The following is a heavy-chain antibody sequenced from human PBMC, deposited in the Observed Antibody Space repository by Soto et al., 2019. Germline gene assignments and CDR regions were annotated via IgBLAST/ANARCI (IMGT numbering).Heavy chain of an antibody. V-gene: IGHV2-5*02. CDR3: AHLVTADDSEYFDF. CDR2: IYWDDDK. J-gene: IGHJ4*02. CDR1: GFSLHTPGGG. D-gene: IGHD3-3*01. Sequence: QITLRESGPTVVKPTQTLTLTCTFSGFSLHTPGGGVGWIRQPPGKALEWVALIYWDDDKRYNPSLKRRLVITKDSSKTQVVLTITSVDPVDTATYYCAHLVTADDSEYFDFWGQGTLVPVSP.